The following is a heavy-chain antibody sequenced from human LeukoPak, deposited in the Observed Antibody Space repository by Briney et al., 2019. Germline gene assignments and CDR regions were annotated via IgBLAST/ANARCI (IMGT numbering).Heavy chain of an antibody. CDR1: GYSISTGYY. Sequence: PSETLSLTCTVSGYSISTGYYWDWIRQPPGKGLEWIGTFYHGGSTYYNPSPKSRVTISVDTSKNQFSLKLSSVTAADTAVYYCAREGSGGAFDIWGQGTMVTVSS. CDR2: FYHGGST. J-gene: IGHJ3*02. CDR3: AREGSGGAFDI. V-gene: IGHV4-38-2*02. D-gene: IGHD3-10*01.